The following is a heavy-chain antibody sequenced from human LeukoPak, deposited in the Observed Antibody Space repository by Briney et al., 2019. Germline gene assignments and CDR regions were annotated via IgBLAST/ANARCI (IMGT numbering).Heavy chain of an antibody. D-gene: IGHD1-14*01. V-gene: IGHV3-23*01. CDR3: AKSRLTPHP. J-gene: IGHJ5*02. Sequence: GSLRLSCAASGFTFSNSDMSWVRQAPGKGLEWGSAIGGSGSSTFYADSVKGRFTVSRDNSKNTLYLQMSSLRAEDTAVYYCAKSRLTPHPWGQGTLVTVSS. CDR1: GFTFSNSD. CDR2: IGGSGSST.